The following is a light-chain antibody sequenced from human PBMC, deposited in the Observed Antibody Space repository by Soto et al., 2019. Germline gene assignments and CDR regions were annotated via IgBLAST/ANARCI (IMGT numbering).Light chain of an antibody. Sequence: QSALTQPASVSGSPGQSITISCSGTSSDVGGGYNYFSWYQQHPGKAPKLMVYDVSYRPSGISNRFSGSKSGNTASLTISGLQIEDEADYYCCSYTSTSTYVFGTGTKATV. CDR2: DVS. CDR3: CSYTSTSTYV. J-gene: IGLJ1*01. CDR1: SSDVGGGYNY. V-gene: IGLV2-14*01.